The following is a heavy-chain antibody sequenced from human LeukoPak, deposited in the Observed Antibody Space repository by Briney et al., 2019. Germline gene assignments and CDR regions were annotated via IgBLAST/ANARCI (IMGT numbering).Heavy chain of an antibody. CDR1: GGTFSSYA. Sequence: SVKVSCKASGGTFSSYAISWVRQAPGQGLEWMGRIIPILGIANYAQKFQGRVTITADKSTSTAYMELSSLRSGDTAVYYCAISCSSTSCYIGQYYFDYWGQGTLVTVSS. CDR2: IIPILGIA. D-gene: IGHD2-2*02. J-gene: IGHJ4*02. V-gene: IGHV1-69*04. CDR3: AISCSSTSCYIGQYYFDY.